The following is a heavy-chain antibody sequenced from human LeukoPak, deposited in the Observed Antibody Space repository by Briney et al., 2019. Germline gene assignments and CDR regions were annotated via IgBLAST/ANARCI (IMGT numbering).Heavy chain of an antibody. CDR1: GFTFSSYS. CDR2: ISSSSSYI. D-gene: IGHD2-2*02. Sequence: GGSLRLSCAASGFTFSSYSMNWVRQAPGKGLEWVSSISSSSSYIYYADSVKGRFTISRDNAKNSLYLQMNSLRAEDTAVYYCARDADIVVVPAAIEPYYYYGMDVWGQGTTVTVSS. CDR3: ARDADIVVVPAAIEPYYYYGMDV. J-gene: IGHJ6*02. V-gene: IGHV3-21*01.